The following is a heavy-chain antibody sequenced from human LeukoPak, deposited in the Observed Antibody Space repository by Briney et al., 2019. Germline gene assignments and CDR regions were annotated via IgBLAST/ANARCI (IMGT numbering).Heavy chain of an antibody. CDR3: AKGSDSGWYQDY. CDR2: ITWNSGTI. V-gene: IGHV3-9*01. CDR1: GFSFDDYA. D-gene: IGHD6-19*01. J-gene: IGHJ4*02. Sequence: GVSLRLSCAASGFSFDDYAMYWVRQGPGQGLEWVSGITWNSGTIDYADSVKGRFTISRDNAKSSLYLQMNSLRAEDTALYYCAKGSDSGWYQDYWGQGTLVTVST.